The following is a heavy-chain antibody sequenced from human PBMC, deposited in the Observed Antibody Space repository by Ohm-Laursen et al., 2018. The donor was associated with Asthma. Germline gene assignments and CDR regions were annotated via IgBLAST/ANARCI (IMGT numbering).Heavy chain of an antibody. V-gene: IGHV3-33*01. Sequence: SSLRLSCAASGFTFRSYAMHWVRQAPGKGLEWVAVIWYDGSNKYYADSVKGRFTISRDNSKNTLYLQMNSLRAEDTAVYYCARDALVLRPDYWGQGTLVTVSS. CDR2: IWYDGSNK. CDR3: ARDALVLRPDY. CDR1: GFTFRSYA. J-gene: IGHJ4*02. D-gene: IGHD3-9*01.